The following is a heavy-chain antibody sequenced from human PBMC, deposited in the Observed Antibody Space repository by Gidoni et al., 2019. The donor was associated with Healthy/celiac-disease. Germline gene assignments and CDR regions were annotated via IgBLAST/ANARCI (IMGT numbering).Heavy chain of an antibody. Sequence: RTCGYYWSWIRQHPGKGLEWIGYIYYSGSTYYNPSLKSRVTISVDTSKNQLSLKMSSVTAADTAVYYCARFSQYQLLLYGFDYWGQGTLVTVSS. J-gene: IGHJ4*02. CDR2: IYYSGST. CDR3: ARFSQYQLLLYGFDY. CDR1: RTCGYY. V-gene: IGHV4-31*02. D-gene: IGHD2-2*01.